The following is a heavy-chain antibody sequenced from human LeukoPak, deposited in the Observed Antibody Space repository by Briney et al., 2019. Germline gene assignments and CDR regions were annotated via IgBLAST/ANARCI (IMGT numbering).Heavy chain of an antibody. CDR3: ARAGYYDSSGYYHPFDY. D-gene: IGHD3-22*01. CDR2: VNPNSSGT. Sequence: GASVKVSCKASGYTFTGYYIHWVRQAPGQGVEGMGWVNPNSSGTNYGQNFQGRVTMTRDTSISTAYMELRGLTPDDTAVYYCARAGYYDSSGYYHPFDYWGQGIVVTVSS. CDR1: GYTFTGYY. V-gene: IGHV1-2*02. J-gene: IGHJ4*02.